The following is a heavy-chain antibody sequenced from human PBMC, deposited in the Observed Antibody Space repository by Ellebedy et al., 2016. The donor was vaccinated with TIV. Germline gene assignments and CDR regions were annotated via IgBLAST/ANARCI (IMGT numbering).Heavy chain of an antibody. CDR1: GFTFSSFA. J-gene: IGHJ3*01. CDR2: LYGSGRGI. Sequence: PGGSLRLSCAASGFTFSSFAMGWVRQTPGKGLEGVSGLYGSGRGIFYSDSVKGRFTISRDNYKHTLYLQMNSLRAEETGIYYCVKDQIAGDGRWVFDLWGQGTMVTVSS. CDR3: VKDQIAGDGRWVFDL. V-gene: IGHV3-23*01. D-gene: IGHD5-24*01.